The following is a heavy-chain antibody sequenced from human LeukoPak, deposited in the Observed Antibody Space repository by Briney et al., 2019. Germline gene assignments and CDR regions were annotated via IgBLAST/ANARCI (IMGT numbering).Heavy chain of an antibody. D-gene: IGHD7-27*01. CDR2: IKKDGSEK. Sequence: GGSLRLSCAASGFTFSNYWMNWVRQAPGKGLEWVAYIKKDGSEKYYVDSVKGRFTISRDNAKNSLYLQMNSLRAEDTAVYYCARNWGWFDYWGQGTLVTVSS. J-gene: IGHJ4*02. CDR3: ARNWGWFDY. CDR1: GFTFSNYW. V-gene: IGHV3-7*01.